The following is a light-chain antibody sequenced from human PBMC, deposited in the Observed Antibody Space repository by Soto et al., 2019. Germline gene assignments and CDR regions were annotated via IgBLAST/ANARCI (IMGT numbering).Light chain of an antibody. V-gene: IGKV3-15*01. CDR2: GAS. Sequence: EIVMTQSPATLSVSPGGGATLSCTASQSVSSKLAWYQQKPGQAPRLLIYGASTRATGIPARFSGSGSGTEFTLISSSLQSEDSAVYYCQQYNSWLWTFGQGTKVDIK. CDR3: QQYNSWLWT. CDR1: QSVSSK. J-gene: IGKJ1*01.